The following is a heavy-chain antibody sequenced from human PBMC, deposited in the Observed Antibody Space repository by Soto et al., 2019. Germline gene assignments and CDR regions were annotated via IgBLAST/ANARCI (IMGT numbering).Heavy chain of an antibody. D-gene: IGHD3-10*01. CDR3: ARGADITMVRGVIIKGDAFDI. V-gene: IGHV4-61*01. CDR2: IYYSGST. CDR1: GGSVSSGSYY. J-gene: IGHJ3*02. Sequence: QVQLQESGPGLVKPSETLSLTCTVSGGSVSSGSYYWSWIRQPPGKGLEWIGYIYYSGSTNYNPSLKSRVTISVDTSKNQCALKLSSVTAADTAVYYCARGADITMVRGVIIKGDAFDIWGQGTMVTVSS.